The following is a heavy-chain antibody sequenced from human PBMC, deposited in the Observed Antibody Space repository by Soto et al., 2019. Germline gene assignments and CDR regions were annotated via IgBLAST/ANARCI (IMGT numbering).Heavy chain of an antibody. CDR2: IYWDDDK. Sequence: QITLKESGPTLVKPTQTLTLTCTFSGFSLSTSGVGVGWIRQPPGKALEWLALIYWDDDKRYSPSLKSRLTITKHTTKNQEVLKMTNMDPVDTATYYCAHFTWGWFDPWGQGTLVTVSS. J-gene: IGHJ5*02. CDR3: AHFTWGWFDP. V-gene: IGHV2-5*02. D-gene: IGHD3-16*01. CDR1: GFSLSTSGVG.